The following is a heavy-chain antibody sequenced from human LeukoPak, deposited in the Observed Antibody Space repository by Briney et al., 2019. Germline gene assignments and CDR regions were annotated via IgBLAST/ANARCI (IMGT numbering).Heavy chain of an antibody. CDR3: ARRGSGPYGMDV. Sequence: GASVKVSCTASGGTFSSYAISWVRQAPGQGIEWMGGIIPIFGTANYAQKFQGRVTITADESTSTAYMELSSLRSEDTAVYYCARRGSGPYGMDVWGQGTTVTVSS. V-gene: IGHV1-69*13. CDR1: GGTFSSYA. D-gene: IGHD3-10*01. J-gene: IGHJ6*02. CDR2: IIPIFGTA.